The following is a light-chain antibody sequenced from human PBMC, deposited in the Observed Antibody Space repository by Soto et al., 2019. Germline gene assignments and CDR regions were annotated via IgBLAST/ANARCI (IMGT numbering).Light chain of an antibody. J-gene: IGKJ3*01. CDR1: QDISNY. CDR3: QQYDNLPPFT. Sequence: DIQMTQSPSSLSASVGDRVTITCQASQDISNYLNWYQQKPGKAPKLLIYDASNLETGVPSRFSGSGSGTDFTFNISSLQPEDSATYYCQQYDNLPPFTFGPGTKVDIK. CDR2: DAS. V-gene: IGKV1-33*01.